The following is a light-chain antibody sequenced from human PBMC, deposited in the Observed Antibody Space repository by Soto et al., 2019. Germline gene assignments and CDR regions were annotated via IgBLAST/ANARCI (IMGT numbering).Light chain of an antibody. CDR3: QQYNSYWT. CDR1: QSISSW. J-gene: IGKJ1*01. CDR2: KAS. V-gene: IGKV1-5*03. Sequence: DIQMTQSPSTLSASVGDRFTITCRASQSISSWLAWYQQKPGKSPKLLIYKASSLESGVPSRFSGSGSGTEFTLTISSLQPDDFATYYCQQYNSYWTFGQGTQVDIK.